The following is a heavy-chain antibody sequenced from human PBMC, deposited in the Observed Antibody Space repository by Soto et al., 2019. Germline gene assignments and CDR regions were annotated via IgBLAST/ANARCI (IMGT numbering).Heavy chain of an antibody. CDR3: AKDHYYGSGSYYLCFDF. J-gene: IGHJ4*02. CDR2: ISGSGGST. D-gene: IGHD3-10*01. Sequence: EMQLLESGGGLVQPGGSLRLSRAASDFTFSSYAMRWVPQAPGRGLEWVSAISGSGGSTYYADSVKGRFTSSRDNSNNTLYLQMNSLRAEDTAVYYCAKDHYYGSGSYYLCFDFWGQGTLVTVSS. V-gene: IGHV3-23*01. CDR1: DFTFSSYA.